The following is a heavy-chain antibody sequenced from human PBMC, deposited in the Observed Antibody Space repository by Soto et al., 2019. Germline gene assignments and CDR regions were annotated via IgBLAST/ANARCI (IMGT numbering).Heavy chain of an antibody. CDR1: GGTFSSYA. D-gene: IGHD2-8*01. CDR3: ARGMVYAMFNDAFDI. J-gene: IGHJ3*02. V-gene: IGHV1-69*13. Sequence: SVKVSCKASGGTFSSYAISWVRQAPGQGLEWMGGIIPIFGTANYAQKFQGRVTITADESTSTAYMELSSLRSEDTAVYYCARGMVYAMFNDAFDIWGQGTMVTVSS. CDR2: IIPIFGTA.